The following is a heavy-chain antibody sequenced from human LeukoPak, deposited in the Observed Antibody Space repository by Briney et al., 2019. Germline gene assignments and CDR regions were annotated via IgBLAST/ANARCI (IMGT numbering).Heavy chain of an antibody. J-gene: IGHJ5*02. CDR2: INPNSGGT. CDR1: GYTFSDYY. Sequence: ASVKVSCKASGYTFSDYYIHWVRQAPGQGLEWMGWINPNSGGTNYSQKFQGGVTMTRDTSISTAYMELNRLRSDDTAVYYCARDLVGVGPNRWFDPWGQGALVTVSS. D-gene: IGHD3-3*01. V-gene: IGHV1-2*02. CDR3: ARDLVGVGPNRWFDP.